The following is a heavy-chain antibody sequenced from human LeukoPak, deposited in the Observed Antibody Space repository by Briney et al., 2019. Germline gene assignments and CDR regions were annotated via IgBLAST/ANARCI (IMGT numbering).Heavy chain of an antibody. V-gene: IGHV3-30*02. Sequence: GGSLRLSCAASGFTFSSYGMHWVRQAPGKGLEWVAFIRYAGSTTYYADSVKGRFTISRDNSKNSLYLQMNSLRAEDTAVYYCARDLLGWELHYFDYWGQGTLVTVSS. J-gene: IGHJ4*02. CDR3: ARDLLGWELHYFDY. CDR1: GFTFSSYG. CDR2: IRYAGSTT. D-gene: IGHD1-26*01.